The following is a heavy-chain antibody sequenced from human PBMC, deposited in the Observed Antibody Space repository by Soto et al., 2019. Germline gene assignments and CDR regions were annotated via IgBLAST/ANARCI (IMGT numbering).Heavy chain of an antibody. CDR1: GFSFSADGVG. V-gene: IGHV2-5*02. CDR2: IYWDDDT. CDR3: AHAFGGTSWPNDAFDV. D-gene: IGHD3-16*01. Sequence: HITLKESGPTLVNPTQTLTLTCIFSGFSFSADGVGVGWIRQPPGKTLEWLALIYWDDDTRYRPSLKSRLTITKDSSKTQVVLTMTNMDPLDTATYYGAHAFGGTSWPNDAFDVWGQGTVVTVSS. J-gene: IGHJ3*01.